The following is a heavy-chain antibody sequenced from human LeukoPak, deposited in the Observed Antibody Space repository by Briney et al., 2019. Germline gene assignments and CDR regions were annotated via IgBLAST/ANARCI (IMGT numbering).Heavy chain of an antibody. J-gene: IGHJ4*02. D-gene: IGHD3-3*01. CDR3: ARVGADDDY. V-gene: IGHV4-34*01. CDR2: INHSGST. CDR1: GGSFSGYY. Sequence: PSETLSLTCAVYGGSFSGYYWSWIRQPPGKGLEWIGEINHSGSTNYNPSLKSRVTISVDTSKNQFSLKLSSVTAADTAVYYCARVGADDDYWGQGTLVTVSS.